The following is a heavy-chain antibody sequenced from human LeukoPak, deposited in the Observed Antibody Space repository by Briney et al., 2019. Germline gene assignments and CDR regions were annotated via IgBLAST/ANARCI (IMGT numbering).Heavy chain of an antibody. D-gene: IGHD6-6*01. J-gene: IGHJ3*02. CDR2: IYASGST. CDR1: GGSISSYF. V-gene: IGHV4-4*07. CDR3: AXEYXXSSGKNXXXI. Sequence: SETLSLTCTVSGGSISSYFWSWIRQPAGKGLEWIGRIYASGSTNYNPSLKSRVTMSVDTSKNQFSLKLTSVTAADTAVYYCAXEYXXSSGKNXXXIWGQGTXVTX.